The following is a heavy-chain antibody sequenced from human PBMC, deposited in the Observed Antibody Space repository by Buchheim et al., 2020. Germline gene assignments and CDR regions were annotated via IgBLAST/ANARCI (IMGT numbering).Heavy chain of an antibody. D-gene: IGHD3-22*01. CDR1: GFTLSSYW. CDR3: ARVKNYYDSSGYMGWSFDI. Sequence: EVQLVESGGDLVQPGGSLRLSCAASGFTLSSYWMHWVRQAPGKGLVWVSRISDDRRPITYADSVKGRFTISRDNAKNTLHLQMNSLRAEDTAVYYCARVKNYYDSSGYMGWSFDIWGQGT. CDR2: ISDDRRPI. V-gene: IGHV3-74*01. J-gene: IGHJ3*02.